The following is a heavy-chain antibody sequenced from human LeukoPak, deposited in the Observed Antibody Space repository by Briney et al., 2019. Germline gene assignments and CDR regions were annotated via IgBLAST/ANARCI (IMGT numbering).Heavy chain of an antibody. CDR3: ARGPNYPSPSPFDY. CDR1: GGSISSYY. D-gene: IGHD5-24*01. CDR2: IYYSGST. J-gene: IGHJ4*02. Sequence: SETLSLTCTVSGGSISSYYWSWIRQPPGKGLEWIGCIYYSGSTDYDPSLKGRVTISVDTSKNQFSLKLSSVTAADTAVYYCARGPNYPSPSPFDYWGQGTLVTVSS. V-gene: IGHV4-59*08.